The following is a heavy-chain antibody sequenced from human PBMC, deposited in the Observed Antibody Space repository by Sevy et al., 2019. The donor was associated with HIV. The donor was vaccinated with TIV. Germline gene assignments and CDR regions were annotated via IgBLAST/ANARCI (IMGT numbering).Heavy chain of an antibody. D-gene: IGHD6-13*01. V-gene: IGHV7-4-1*02. CDR1: GYSFTTYV. CDR3: ARAPTATSFLVPRGFQH. CDR2: IDTNTGNP. Sequence: ASVKVSCKASGYSFTTYVLNWVRQAPGQGLEWMGWIDTNTGNPTDAKAFTGRFVFSLDTSVSTAYLQISSLKVEDTAVYYCARAPTATSFLVPRGFQHWGQGTLVTVSS. J-gene: IGHJ1*01.